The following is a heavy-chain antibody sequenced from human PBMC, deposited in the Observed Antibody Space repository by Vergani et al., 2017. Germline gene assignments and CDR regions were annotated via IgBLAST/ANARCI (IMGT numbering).Heavy chain of an antibody. D-gene: IGHD2-2*01. CDR1: GFTFSSYA. CDR3: AKGGDIVVVPAATIDY. V-gene: IGHV3-30*04. Sequence: QVQLVESGGGVVQPGRSLRLSCAASGFTFSSYAMHWVRQAPGKGLEWVAVISYDGSNKYYADSVKGRFTISRDNSKNTLYLQMNSLRAEDTAVYYCAKGGDIVVVPAATIDYWGQGTLVTVSS. J-gene: IGHJ4*02. CDR2: ISYDGSNK.